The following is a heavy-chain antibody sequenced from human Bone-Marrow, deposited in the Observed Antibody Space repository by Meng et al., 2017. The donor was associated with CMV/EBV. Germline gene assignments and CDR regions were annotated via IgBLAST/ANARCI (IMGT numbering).Heavy chain of an antibody. CDR1: GFTFGDYA. CDR2: IRSKAYGGTT. CDR3: TRVRYDSSGYYIFYDAFDI. Sequence: GESLKISCTASGFTFGDYAMSWVRQAPGKGLEWVGFIRSKAYGGTTEYAASVKGRFTITRDDSKSIAYLQMNSLKTEDTAVYYGTRVRYDSSGYYIFYDAFDIWGQGTMVTVSS. J-gene: IGHJ3*02. V-gene: IGHV3-49*04. D-gene: IGHD3-22*01.